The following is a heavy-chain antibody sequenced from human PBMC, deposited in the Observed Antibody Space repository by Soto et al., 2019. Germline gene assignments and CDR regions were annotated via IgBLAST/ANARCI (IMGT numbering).Heavy chain of an antibody. CDR3: ARDRRDRYYYYGMEV. J-gene: IGHJ6*02. CDR1: GYTFTSYG. V-gene: IGHV1-18*01. Sequence: ASVKVSCKASGYTFTSYGISWLRQAPGQGLEWMGWISAYNGNTNYAQKLQGRVTMTTDTSTSTAYMELRSLRSDDTAVYYCARDRRDRYYYYGMEVWGQGTTVTVSS. CDR2: ISAYNGNT.